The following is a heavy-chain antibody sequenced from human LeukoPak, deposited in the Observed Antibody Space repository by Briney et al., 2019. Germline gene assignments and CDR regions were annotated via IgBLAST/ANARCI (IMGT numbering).Heavy chain of an antibody. D-gene: IGHD3-3*01. Sequence: SETLSLTCTVSGGSISSYYWSWIRQAPGKGLEWIGYIYYSGSTNYNPSLKSRVTISVDTSKNQFSLKLSSVTAADTAVYYCARDQPHYDFWSGYPPTMSEDAFDIWGQGTMVTVSS. CDR2: IYYSGST. J-gene: IGHJ3*02. V-gene: IGHV4-59*01. CDR3: ARDQPHYDFWSGYPPTMSEDAFDI. CDR1: GGSISSYY.